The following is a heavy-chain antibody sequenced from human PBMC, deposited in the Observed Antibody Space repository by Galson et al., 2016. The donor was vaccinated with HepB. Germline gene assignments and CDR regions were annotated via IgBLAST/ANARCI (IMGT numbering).Heavy chain of an antibody. CDR2: IYSGGRT. CDR1: GGSISSGTYY. J-gene: IGHJ4*02. V-gene: IGHV4-39*01. CDR3: ARHGRTAAVEFDY. D-gene: IGHD6-13*01. Sequence: ETLSLTCTVSGGSISSGTYYWGWIRQPPGKGLEWIGTIYSGGRTYYNPSLMSQLTISVDTSKNQFSLRLSSVTAADTAVYYCARHGRTAAVEFDYWGQGTLVTVSS.